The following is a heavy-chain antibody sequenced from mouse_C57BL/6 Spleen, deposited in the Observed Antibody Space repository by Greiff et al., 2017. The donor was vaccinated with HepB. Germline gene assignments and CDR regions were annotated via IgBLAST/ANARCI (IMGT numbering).Heavy chain of an antibody. CDR2: IDPSDSET. D-gene: IGHD2-1*01. CDR3: ARDGNCDDAMDY. CDR1: GYTFTSYW. V-gene: IGHV1-52*01. Sequence: VQLQQSGAELVRPGSSVKLSCPASGYTFTSYWMPWVQQKPIQGLEWIGNIDPSDSETHYNQKFKDKATLTVDKSSSTAYMQLSSLTSEDSAVYYCARDGNCDDAMDYWGQGTSVTVSA. J-gene: IGHJ4*01.